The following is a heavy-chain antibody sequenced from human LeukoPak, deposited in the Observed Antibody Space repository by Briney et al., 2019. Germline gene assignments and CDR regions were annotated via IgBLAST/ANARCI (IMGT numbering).Heavy chain of an antibody. V-gene: IGHV3-7*01. J-gene: IGHJ3*02. CDR2: IKQDGSEI. CDR1: GFTFSSYW. D-gene: IGHD3-3*01. CDR3: ARGVYALDI. Sequence: GGSLRLSRAASGFTFSSYWMTWVRQVPGKGLEWVANIKQDGSEIYYVDSVKGRFTISRDNAKNSLFLLMNSLRAEDTAVYYCARGVYALDIWGQGTMVTVSS.